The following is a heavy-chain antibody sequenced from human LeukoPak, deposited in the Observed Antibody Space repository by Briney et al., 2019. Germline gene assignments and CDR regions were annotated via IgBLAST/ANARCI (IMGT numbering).Heavy chain of an antibody. Sequence: GGSLRLSCAASGFTFDDYGMSWVRQAPGKGLEWVSGINWNGGSTGYADSVKGRFTISRDNAKNSLYLQMNSLRAEDTALYYCARDLRPSAVTPFDYWGQGTLVTVSS. J-gene: IGHJ4*02. CDR3: ARDLRPSAVTPFDY. CDR1: GFTFDDYG. V-gene: IGHV3-20*04. D-gene: IGHD4-17*01. CDR2: INWNGGST.